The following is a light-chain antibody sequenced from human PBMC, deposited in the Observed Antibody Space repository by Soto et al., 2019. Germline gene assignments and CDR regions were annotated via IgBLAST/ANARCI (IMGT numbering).Light chain of an antibody. J-gene: IGKJ5*01. CDR2: AAS. CDR3: QQSYSTPRIT. CDR1: QGIRND. Sequence: IQMTQSPSALSASVGDRVTITCRASQGIRNDLGWYQQKPGKAPKLLIYAASSLQSGVPSRFSGSGSGTDFTLTISSLQPEDFATYYCQQSYSTPRITFGQGTRLEIK. V-gene: IGKV1-39*01.